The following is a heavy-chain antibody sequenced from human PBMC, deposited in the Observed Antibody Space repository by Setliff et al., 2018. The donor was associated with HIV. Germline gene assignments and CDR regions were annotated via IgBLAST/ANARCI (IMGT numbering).Heavy chain of an antibody. D-gene: IGHD3-3*01. CDR1: NASISTYY. V-gene: IGHV4-4*09. CDR2: ISATGST. J-gene: IGHJ6*02. Sequence: SETLSLTRTVSNASISTYYWTWIRQPPGKGLEWIGHISATGSTKYNPSLEGRVTISVYTSQNQFSLRLSSVTAADTAVYYCARNNPVLSQTFGADGLDAWGQGTTVTVSS. CDR3: ARNNPVLSQTFGADGLDA.